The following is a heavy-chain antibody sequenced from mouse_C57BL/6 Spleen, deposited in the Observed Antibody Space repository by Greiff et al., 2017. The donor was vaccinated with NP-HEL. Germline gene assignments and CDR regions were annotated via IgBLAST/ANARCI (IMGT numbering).Heavy chain of an antibody. J-gene: IGHJ2*01. CDR1: GYTFTSYW. Sequence: QVQLQQPGAELVKPGASVKMSCKASGYTFTSYWITWVKQRPGQGLEWIGDIYPGSGSTNYNEKFKSKATLTVDTSSSTAYMQLSSLTSEDSAVYYCARFQSPRTTVVPFDYWGQGTTRTVSS. V-gene: IGHV1-55*01. CDR3: ARFQSPRTTVVPFDY. D-gene: IGHD1-1*01. CDR2: IYPGSGST.